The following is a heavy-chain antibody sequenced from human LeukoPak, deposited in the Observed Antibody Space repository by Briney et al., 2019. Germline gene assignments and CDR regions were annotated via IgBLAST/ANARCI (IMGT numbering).Heavy chain of an antibody. Sequence: GGSLRLSCAVSGFPFSTFWMSWVRQAPGKGLEWVANIKQDGSEKYYVDSVKGRFTISRDNAKNSLYLQMNSLRADDTAVYYCARRGFGDYWGQGTLVTVSS. D-gene: IGHD3-10*01. J-gene: IGHJ4*02. V-gene: IGHV3-7*01. CDR2: IKQDGSEK. CDR3: ARRGFGDY. CDR1: GFPFSTFW.